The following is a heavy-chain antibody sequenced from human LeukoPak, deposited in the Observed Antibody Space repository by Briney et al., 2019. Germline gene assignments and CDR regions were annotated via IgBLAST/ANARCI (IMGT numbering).Heavy chain of an antibody. CDR2: INPSGGST. CDR3: ARGGPNDYSNYNWFDP. J-gene: IGHJ5*02. V-gene: IGHV1-46*01. CDR1: GYTFTSYY. D-gene: IGHD4-11*01. Sequence: GASVKVSCKVSGYTFTSYYMHWVRLAPGQGLEWMGIINPSGGSTSYAQKFQGRVTMTRDMSTSTVYMELSSLRSEDAAVYYCARGGPNDYSNYNWFDPWGQETLVTVSS.